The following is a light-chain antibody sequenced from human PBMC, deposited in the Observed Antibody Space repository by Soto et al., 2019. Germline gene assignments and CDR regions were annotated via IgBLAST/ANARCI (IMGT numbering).Light chain of an antibody. J-gene: IGKJ5*01. V-gene: IGKV3-15*01. CDR2: GAS. CDR3: QQRSNWIT. CDR1: QSVNSN. Sequence: EIVMTQSPPTLSVSPGDGATLSCRASQSVNSNLAWYQQKPGQAPRLLIYGASRRAMHIPARFSGSGSGTEFTLTISGLQSEDFAVYYCQQRSNWITFGQGTRLEIK.